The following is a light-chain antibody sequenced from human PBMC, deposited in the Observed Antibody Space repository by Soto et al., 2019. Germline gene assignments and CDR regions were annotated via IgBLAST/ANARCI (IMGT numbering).Light chain of an antibody. V-gene: IGKV1-5*01. CDR2: DAS. J-gene: IGKJ4*01. CDR3: QQYNSYPFT. Sequence: DIQMTQSPSTLSASVGDRVAITCRASQSISSWLAWYQQKPGKAPKLLIYDASSLESGVPSRFSGSGSGTEFTLTISSLQPDDFATYYCQQYNSYPFTFGGGTKVEIK. CDR1: QSISSW.